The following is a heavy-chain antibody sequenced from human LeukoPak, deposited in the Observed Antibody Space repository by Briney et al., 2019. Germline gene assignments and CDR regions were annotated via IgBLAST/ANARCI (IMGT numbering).Heavy chain of an antibody. J-gene: IGHJ4*02. D-gene: IGHD6-13*01. CDR2: TYYSGST. CDR3: ARWVHKLALFDY. CDR1: GGSISSYY. Sequence: PSETLSLTCTVSGGSISSYYWSWIRQPPGKGLEWIGYTYYSGSTNYNPSLKSRVTISVDTSKNQFSLKLNSVTPEDTAVYYCARWVHKLALFDYWGQGTLVTVSS. V-gene: IGHV4-59*12.